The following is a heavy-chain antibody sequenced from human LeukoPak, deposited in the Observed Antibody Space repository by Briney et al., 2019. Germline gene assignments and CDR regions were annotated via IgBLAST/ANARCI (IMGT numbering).Heavy chain of an antibody. V-gene: IGHV1-69*04. CDR2: IIPILGIA. CDR3: ATDLSNDYYDSSGYSDY. Sequence: ASVKVSCKASGGTFSSYAISWVRQAPGQGLEWMGRIIPILGIANYAQKFQGRVTITADTSTDTAYMELSSLRSEDTAVYYCATDLSNDYYDSSGYSDYWGQGTLVTVSS. D-gene: IGHD3-22*01. J-gene: IGHJ4*02. CDR1: GGTFSSYA.